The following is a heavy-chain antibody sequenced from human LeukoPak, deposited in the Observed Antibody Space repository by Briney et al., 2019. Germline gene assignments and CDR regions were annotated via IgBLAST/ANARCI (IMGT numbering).Heavy chain of an antibody. V-gene: IGHV5-51*01. J-gene: IGHJ4*02. CDR1: GYSFTNYW. Sequence: GESLKISCKGSGYSFTNYWIGWVRQMPGEGLEWLGIIYPGDSDTRYSPSFQGQVTISADKSISTAYLQWSSLKASDTAMYYCARRYCSGGSCYYFDYWGQGTLVTVSS. D-gene: IGHD2-15*01. CDR3: ARRYCSGGSCYYFDY. CDR2: IYPGDSDT.